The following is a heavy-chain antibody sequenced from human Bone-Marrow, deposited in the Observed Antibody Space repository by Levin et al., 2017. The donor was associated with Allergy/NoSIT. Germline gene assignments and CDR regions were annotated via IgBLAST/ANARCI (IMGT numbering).Heavy chain of an antibody. CDR2: IKQDGSEK. CDR3: ARFQSRAAAGLKFDY. Sequence: GGSLRLSCAASGFTFSSYWMSWVRQAPGKGLEWVANIKQDGSEKYYVDSVKGRFTISRDNAKNSLYLQMNSLRAEDTAVYYCARFQSRAAAGLKFDYWGQGTLVTVSS. J-gene: IGHJ4*02. V-gene: IGHV3-7*01. CDR1: GFTFSSYW. D-gene: IGHD6-13*01.